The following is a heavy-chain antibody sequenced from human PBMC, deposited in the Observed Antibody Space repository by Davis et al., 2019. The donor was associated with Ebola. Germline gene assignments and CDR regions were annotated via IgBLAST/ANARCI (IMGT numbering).Heavy chain of an antibody. CDR2: ISGSGGST. CDR1: GFTFSSYA. D-gene: IGHD2-15*01. V-gene: IGHV3-23*01. CDR3: ARYGRYYYYYGMDV. J-gene: IGHJ6*02. Sequence: GESLKISCAASGFTFSSYAMSWVRQAPGKGLEWVSAISGSGGSTYYADSVKGPFTISRDNSKNTLYLQMNSLRAEDTAVYYCARYGRYYYYYGMDVWGQGTTVTVSS.